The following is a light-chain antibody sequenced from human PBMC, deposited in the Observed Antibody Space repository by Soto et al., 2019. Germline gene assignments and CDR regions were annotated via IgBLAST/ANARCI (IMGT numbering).Light chain of an antibody. V-gene: IGLV2-11*01. Sequence: QSALTQPRSVSGSPGQSVTISCTGTSSDIGSYDYVSWYQQHPGKAPRLIIYDVTKWPSGVPDRFSGSKSGNTASLTISGLRVEDEADYCCCSFGGSYAMLFGGGTKLTVL. CDR3: CSFGGSYAML. CDR1: SSDIGSYDY. J-gene: IGLJ2*01. CDR2: DVT.